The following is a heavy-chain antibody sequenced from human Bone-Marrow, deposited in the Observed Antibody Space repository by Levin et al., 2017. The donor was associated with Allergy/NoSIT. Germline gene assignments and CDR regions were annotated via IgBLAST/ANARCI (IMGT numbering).Heavy chain of an antibody. Sequence: NTSETLSLTCTVSGGSISSGSYYWSWIRQPAGTPLEWIGRISRSGSPNYNPSLKSRLTISVDTSKNQFSLKLSSVTAADTAVYYCARGAYGSGSRNWFDPWGQGTLVTVSS. V-gene: IGHV4-61*02. J-gene: IGHJ5*02. CDR1: GGSISSGSYY. CDR3: ARGAYGSGSRNWFDP. D-gene: IGHD3-10*01. CDR2: ISRSGSP.